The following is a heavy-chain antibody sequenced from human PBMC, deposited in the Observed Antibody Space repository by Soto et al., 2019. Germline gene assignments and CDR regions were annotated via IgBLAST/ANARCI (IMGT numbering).Heavy chain of an antibody. D-gene: IGHD3-22*01. CDR3: AHSLIGYYYDSSVSNWFDP. CDR1: GFSLSTSGVG. J-gene: IGHJ5*02. V-gene: IGHV2-5*02. CDR2: IYWDDDK. Sequence: QITLKESGPTLVKPTQTLTLTCTFSGFSLSTSGVGVGWIRQPPGKALEWLALIYWDDDKRYSPSLKSRLTITKDTSKNQVVLTMTSMDPVDTATYYCAHSLIGYYYDSSVSNWFDPWGQGTLVTVSS.